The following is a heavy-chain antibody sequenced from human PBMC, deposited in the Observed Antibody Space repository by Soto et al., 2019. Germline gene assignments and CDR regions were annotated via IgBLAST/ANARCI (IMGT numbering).Heavy chain of an antibody. J-gene: IGHJ6*02. Sequence: PSETLSLTCTVSGGSISSSSYYWGWIRQPPGKGLEWIGSIYYSGGTYYNPSLKSRVTISVDTSKNQFSLKLSSVTAADTAVYYCAAGLAVAGLYYYYYGMDVWGQGTTVTVSS. CDR1: GGSISSSSYY. CDR2: IYYSGGT. D-gene: IGHD6-19*01. V-gene: IGHV4-39*01. CDR3: AAGLAVAGLYYYYYGMDV.